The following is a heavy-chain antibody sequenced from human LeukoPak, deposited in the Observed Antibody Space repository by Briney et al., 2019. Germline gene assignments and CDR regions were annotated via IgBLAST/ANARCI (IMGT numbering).Heavy chain of an antibody. J-gene: IGHJ6*02. V-gene: IGHV1-8*01. CDR2: MNPNSGNT. CDR3: ARGGYDFWSGYYTLHRPNYYYGMDV. D-gene: IGHD3-3*01. Sequence: AASVTVSCTASGYTFTSYDINWVRQATGQGLEWMGWMNPNSGNTGYAQKFQGRVTITADESTSTAYMELSSLRSEDTAVYYCARGGYDFWSGYYTLHRPNYYYGMDVWGQGTTVTVSS. CDR1: GYTFTSYD.